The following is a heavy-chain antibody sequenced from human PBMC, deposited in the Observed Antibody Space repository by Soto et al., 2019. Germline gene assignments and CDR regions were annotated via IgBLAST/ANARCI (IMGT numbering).Heavy chain of an antibody. J-gene: IGHJ4*02. V-gene: IGHV3-23*01. Sequence: GGSLRLSCAASGFTFSSYAMSWVRQAPGKGLEWVSAISGSGGSTYYADSVKGRFTISRDNSKNTLYLQMHSLSGEDTAVYYCARTFDTITYYFDYWGQGTLVTVSS. CDR2: ISGSGGST. CDR3: ARTFDTITYYFDY. D-gene: IGHD3-9*01. CDR1: GFTFSSYA.